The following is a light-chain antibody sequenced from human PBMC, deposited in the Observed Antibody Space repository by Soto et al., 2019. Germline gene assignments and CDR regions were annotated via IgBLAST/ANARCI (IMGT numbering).Light chain of an antibody. Sequence: EIVLTQSPVTLSLSPGERATLSCRASQSVNSYLAWYQHKPGQAPRLLIYDASSRATGIPDRFSGSGSGTDLTLAISSLEPEDFAVYYCQQRSNWPLTFGGGTKVDIK. V-gene: IGKV3-11*01. CDR3: QQRSNWPLT. J-gene: IGKJ4*01. CDR1: QSVNSY. CDR2: DAS.